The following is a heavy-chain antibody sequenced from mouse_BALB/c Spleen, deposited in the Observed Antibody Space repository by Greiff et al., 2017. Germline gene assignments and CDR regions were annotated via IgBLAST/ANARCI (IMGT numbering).Heavy chain of an antibody. CDR1: GYAFSSYW. J-gene: IGHJ3*01. CDR2: IYPGDGDT. D-gene: IGHD1-2*01. Sequence: QVQLQQSGAELVRPGSSVKISCKASGYAFSSYWMNWVKQRPGQGLEWIGQIYPGDGDTNYNGKFKGKATLTADKSSSTAYMQLSSLTSEDSAVYFCARSSITTGAYWGQGTLVTVSA. V-gene: IGHV1-80*01. CDR3: ARSSITTGAY.